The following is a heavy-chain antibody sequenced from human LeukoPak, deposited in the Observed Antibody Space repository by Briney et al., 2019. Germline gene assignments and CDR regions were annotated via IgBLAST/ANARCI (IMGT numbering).Heavy chain of an antibody. Sequence: PGGSLRLSCAASGFTFSSYAMHWVRQAPGKGLEWVAVISYDGSNKYYADSVKGRFTISRDNSKNTLCLQMNSLRAEDTAVYYCARSLRFLEWLLPFDYWGQGTLVTVSS. CDR2: ISYDGSNK. J-gene: IGHJ4*02. V-gene: IGHV3-30-3*01. CDR3: ARSLRFLEWLLPFDY. CDR1: GFTFSSYA. D-gene: IGHD3-3*01.